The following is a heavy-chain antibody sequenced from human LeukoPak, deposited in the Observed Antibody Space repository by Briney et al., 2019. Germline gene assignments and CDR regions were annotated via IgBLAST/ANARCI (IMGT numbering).Heavy chain of an antibody. V-gene: IGHV1-69*06. CDR1: GGTFSSYA. CDR2: IIPIFGTA. J-gene: IGHJ6*03. Sequence: SVKVSCKASGGTFSSYAISWVRQAPGQGLEWMGGIIPIFGTANYAQKFQGRVTITADKSTSTAYMELSSLRSEDTAVYYCACQIEVGATHRGFYYYMDVWGNGTTVTVSS. CDR3: ACQIEVGATHRGFYYYMDV. D-gene: IGHD1-26*01.